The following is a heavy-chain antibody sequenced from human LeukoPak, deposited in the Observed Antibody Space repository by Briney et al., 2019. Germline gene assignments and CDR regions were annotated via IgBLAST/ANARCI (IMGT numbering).Heavy chain of an antibody. V-gene: IGHV4-38-2*02. D-gene: IGHD1-26*01. CDR3: ARDFRGWYSGSYYGYYFDY. Sequence: SETLSLTCTVSGYSISSGYYWGWIRQPPGKGLEWIGSIYHSGSTYYNPSLKSRVTISVDTSKNQFSLKLSSVTAADTAVYYCARDFRGWYSGSYYGYYFDYWGQGTLVTVSS. CDR2: IYHSGST. J-gene: IGHJ4*02. CDR1: GYSISSGYY.